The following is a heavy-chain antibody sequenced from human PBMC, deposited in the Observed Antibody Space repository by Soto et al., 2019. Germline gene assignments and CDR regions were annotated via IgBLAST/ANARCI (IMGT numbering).Heavy chain of an antibody. V-gene: IGHV1-69*06. CDR3: ATNPLRGREYFYFDH. CDR1: GGTFSSYS. Sequence: QVHLVQSGAEVRKPGSSVKVSCEAAGGTFSSYSINWVRQAPGQGLEWMGGIIPICGSSHYAQKFQGRVTITAEKSTNTDFMELTRLRSEDPTLYFCATNPLRGREYFYFDHWGQGTLITVSS. J-gene: IGHJ4*02. CDR2: IIPICGSS. D-gene: IGHD3-10*01.